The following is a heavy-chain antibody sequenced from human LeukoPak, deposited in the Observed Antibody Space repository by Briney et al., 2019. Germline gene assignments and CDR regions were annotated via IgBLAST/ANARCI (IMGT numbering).Heavy chain of an antibody. V-gene: IGHV4-4*02. Sequence: SETLSLTCAVSGGSISSSNWWSWVRQPPGKGLEWIGEIYHSGSTNYNPSLKSRVTISVDESKTQLSLRLESVTAADTAVYYCARGTITTVTDSWGPGTLVTVSS. CDR3: ARGTITTVTDS. D-gene: IGHD4-17*01. CDR2: IYHSGST. J-gene: IGHJ4*02. CDR1: GGSISSSNW.